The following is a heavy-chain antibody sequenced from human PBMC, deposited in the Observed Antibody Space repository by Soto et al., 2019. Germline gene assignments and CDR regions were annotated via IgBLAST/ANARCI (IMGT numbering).Heavy chain of an antibody. Sequence: QIQLVQSGAEVKKPGASVKVSCKASGYTFSSYHITWVRQAPGQGLEWMGWISAYNGNTNYAQNLQGRVTMTTAPSTSTAYMELRSLSSDDTAVYYCARDLPPVDYWGQGTLVTVSS. CDR2: ISAYNGNT. J-gene: IGHJ4*02. CDR1: GYTFSSYH. V-gene: IGHV1-18*01. CDR3: ARDLPPVDY.